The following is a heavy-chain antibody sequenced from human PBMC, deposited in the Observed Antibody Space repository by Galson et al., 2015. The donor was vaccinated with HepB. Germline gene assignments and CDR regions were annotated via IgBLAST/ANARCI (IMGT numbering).Heavy chain of an antibody. CDR3: ARERYSSGWYEKDDAFDI. CDR1: GFTFSSYA. Sequence: SLRLSCAASGFTFSSYAMHWVRQAPGKGLEWVAVISYDGSNKYYADSVKGRFTISRDNSKNTLYLQMNSLRAEDTAVYYCARERYSSGWYEKDDAFDIWGQGTMVTVSS. V-gene: IGHV3-30*04. J-gene: IGHJ3*02. CDR2: ISYDGSNK. D-gene: IGHD6-19*01.